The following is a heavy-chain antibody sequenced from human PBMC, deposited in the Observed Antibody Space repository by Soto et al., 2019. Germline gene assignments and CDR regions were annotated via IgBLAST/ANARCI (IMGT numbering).Heavy chain of an antibody. J-gene: IGHJ2*01. CDR2: IGPYNGNT. V-gene: IGHV1-18*01. D-gene: IGHD2-15*01. Sequence: QVQLVQSGAEVKKPGASVKVSCKASGYTFNNYGISWVRQAPGQGLEWMGWIGPYNGNTDHAQNFQGRVTMTTDTSTNTPYRELRSLRSDDTALYYCARCYCSVGSCYTCWHFDLWGRGTLVTVSS. CDR1: GYTFNNYG. CDR3: ARCYCSVGSCYTCWHFDL.